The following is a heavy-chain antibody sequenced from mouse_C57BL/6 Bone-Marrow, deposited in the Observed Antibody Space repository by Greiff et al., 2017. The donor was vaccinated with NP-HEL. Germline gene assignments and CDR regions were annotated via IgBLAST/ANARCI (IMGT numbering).Heavy chain of an antibody. CDR3: ARLGLGHWYFDV. V-gene: IGHV5-12*01. D-gene: IGHD4-1*01. CDR2: ISNGGGST. CDR1: GFTFSDYY. Sequence: EVKLVESGGGLVQPGGSLKLSCAASGFTFSDYYMYWVRQTPEKRLEWVAYISNGGGSTYYPDTVKGRFTISRDNAKNTLYLQMSRLKSEDTAMYYCARLGLGHWYFDVWGTGTTVTVSS. J-gene: IGHJ1*03.